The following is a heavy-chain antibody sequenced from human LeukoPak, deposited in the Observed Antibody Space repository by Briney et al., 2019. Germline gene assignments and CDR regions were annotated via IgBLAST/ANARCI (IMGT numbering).Heavy chain of an antibody. V-gene: IGHV3-23*01. Sequence: GGSLRLSRAPSGFTLSSYAKSWAPHPPGKALECGSAISGSGRSTYYAHSEKSRLTISRDNSKNSLYLQMNSLRAEETAVYYCARDKDYSVLGWFAPWGQGTLVTVSS. D-gene: IGHD4-11*01. CDR3: ARDKDYSVLGWFAP. CDR2: ISGSGRST. J-gene: IGHJ5*02. CDR1: GFTLSSYA.